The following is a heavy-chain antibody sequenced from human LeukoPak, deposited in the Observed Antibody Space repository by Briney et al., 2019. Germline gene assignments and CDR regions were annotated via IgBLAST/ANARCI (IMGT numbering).Heavy chain of an antibody. CDR2: INHSGST. V-gene: IGHV4-34*01. CDR1: GGSFSGYY. D-gene: IGHD3-10*01. J-gene: IGHJ4*02. Sequence: PSETLSLTCAVYGGSFSGYYWSWIRQPPGKGLEWIGEINHSGSTNYNPSLKSRVTISVDTSKNQFSPKLSSVTAADTAVYYCARGQVTMVRGVFPFDYWGQGTLVTVSS. CDR3: ARGQVTMVRGVFPFDY.